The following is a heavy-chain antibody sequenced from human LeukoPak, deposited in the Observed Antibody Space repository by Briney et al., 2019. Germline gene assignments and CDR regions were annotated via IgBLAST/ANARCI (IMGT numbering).Heavy chain of an antibody. J-gene: IGHJ4*02. D-gene: IGHD6-13*01. Sequence: PGGSLRLSCAASGFTFSSYSMNWVRRAPGKGLEWVAYISSTSSTIYYADSVKGRFTISRDNAKNSLYLQMNSLRAEDTAVYYCARSSSLDYWGQGTLVTVSS. V-gene: IGHV3-48*01. CDR2: ISSTSSTI. CDR1: GFTFSSYS. CDR3: ARSSSLDY.